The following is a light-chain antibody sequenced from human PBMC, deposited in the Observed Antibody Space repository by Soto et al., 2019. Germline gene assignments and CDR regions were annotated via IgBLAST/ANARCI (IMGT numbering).Light chain of an antibody. CDR1: QDISNS. Sequence: DIQMTQSPSSLSASVGDRVTITCRASQDISNSLAWYQQKPGKVPKLLIYGASTLQSGVPSRFSGSGSGTDFTLTISLLQHEDVATYYCQKYNSAPLTFGQGARVEIK. CDR3: QKYNSAPLT. J-gene: IGKJ1*01. CDR2: GAS. V-gene: IGKV1-27*01.